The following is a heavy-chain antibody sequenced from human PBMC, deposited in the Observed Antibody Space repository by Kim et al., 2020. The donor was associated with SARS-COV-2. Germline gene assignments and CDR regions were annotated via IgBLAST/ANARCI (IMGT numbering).Heavy chain of an antibody. D-gene: IGHD2-21*01. CDR3: ASGVHHSGDYQD. J-gene: IGHJ4*02. Sequence: ASVKVSCKASGYTFTSYTFHWVRQAPGQRPEWMGRIYAGNGDTDYSRKFQGRVTFSGDTYASTVYMDLSSLSSEDTAVYYCASGVHHSGDYQDWGQGTLV. CDR1: GYTFTSYT. CDR2: IYAGNGDT. V-gene: IGHV1-3*01.